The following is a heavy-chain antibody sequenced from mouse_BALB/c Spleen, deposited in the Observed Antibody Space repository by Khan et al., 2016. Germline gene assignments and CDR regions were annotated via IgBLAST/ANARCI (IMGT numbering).Heavy chain of an antibody. J-gene: IGHJ1*01. CDR3: AGTYWYFDV. CDR2: INTDSSTT. D-gene: IGHD2-14*01. Sequence: EVKLLESGGGLVQPGGSLKLSCAASGFDFSRYWMSWVRQAPGKGLEWIGEINTDSSTTNYTPYLKDKFIISRDNAKNTLYLQMSKVRSEDTALYDCAGTYWYFDVWGAGTTVTVSS. V-gene: IGHV4-1*02. CDR1: GFDFSRYW.